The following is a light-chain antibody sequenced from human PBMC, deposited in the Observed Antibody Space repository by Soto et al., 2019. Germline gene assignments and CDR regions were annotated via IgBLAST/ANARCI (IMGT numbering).Light chain of an antibody. CDR2: GGS. V-gene: IGKV3-20*01. Sequence: EIVLTQSPGTVSFSPGERATLSCRASQSVGSRWLAWYQQKPGQAPRVLIYGGSNRATGIRDRFSGSGSGTDFPLTISRLVPEDFAVYDCQQYYSSRTFGQGTKVEMK. J-gene: IGKJ1*01. CDR3: QQYYSSRT. CDR1: QSVGSRW.